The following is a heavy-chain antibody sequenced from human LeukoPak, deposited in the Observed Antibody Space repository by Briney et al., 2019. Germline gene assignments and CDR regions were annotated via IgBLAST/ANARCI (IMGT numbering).Heavy chain of an antibody. CDR1: GGSFGGYY. CDR3: ARVAARRLEDGYYYMDV. V-gene: IGHV4-34*01. D-gene: IGHD6-6*01. CDR2: INHSGST. Sequence: SETLSLTCAVYGGSFGGYYWSWIRQPPGKGLEWIGEINHSGSTNYNPSLKSRVTISVDTSKNQFSLKLSSVTAADTAVYYCARVAARRLEDGYYYMDVWGKGTTVTVSS. J-gene: IGHJ6*03.